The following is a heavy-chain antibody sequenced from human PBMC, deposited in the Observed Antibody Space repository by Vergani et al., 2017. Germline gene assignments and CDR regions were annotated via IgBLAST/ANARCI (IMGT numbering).Heavy chain of an antibody. CDR2: INPSRGST. D-gene: IGHD1-1*01. V-gene: IGHV1-46*01. Sequence: QVQLVQSGAEVKKPGASVKIPCKTSGYSFFSTYYIHWVRQAPGQGLEWMGIINPSRGSTNYAQQYQGRVTMTRDTSTSTVYMELSSLRPEDTAVYYCARGFPETTRLEGFDVWGQGTTVIVSS. CDR1: GYSFFSTYY. CDR3: ARGFPETTRLEGFDV. J-gene: IGHJ6*02.